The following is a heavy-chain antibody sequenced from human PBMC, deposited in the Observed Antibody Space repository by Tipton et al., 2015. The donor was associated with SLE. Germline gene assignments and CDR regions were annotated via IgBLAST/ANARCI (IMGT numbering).Heavy chain of an antibody. CDR3: ARDLDPHSLDV. Sequence: QLVQSGSELKKPGASVKVSCKASGYKFVNYAMNWVRQAPGQGLEWMGWINPNTGNPTYAQGVTGRFVFSLDTSVSTAYLQITGLQSEDTAVYYCARDLDPHSLDVWGKGTAITVSS. D-gene: IGHD3/OR15-3a*01. V-gene: IGHV7-4-1*02. CDR2: INPNTGNP. J-gene: IGHJ6*04. CDR1: GYKFVNYA.